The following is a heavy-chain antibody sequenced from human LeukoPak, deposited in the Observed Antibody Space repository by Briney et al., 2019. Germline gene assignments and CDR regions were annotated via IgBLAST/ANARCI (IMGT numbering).Heavy chain of an antibody. J-gene: IGHJ4*02. V-gene: IGHV3-49*03. CDR3: TSFDIVVVPAATVFDY. CDR1: GFTFCDYA. D-gene: IGHD2-2*01. CDR2: IRSKAYGGTT. Sequence: GALRLSCTASGFTFCDYAMSWFRQAPGKGLEWVGFIRSKAYGGTTEYAASVKGRFTISRDDSKSIAYLQMNSLKTEDTAVYYCTSFDIVVVPAATVFDYWGQGTLVTVSS.